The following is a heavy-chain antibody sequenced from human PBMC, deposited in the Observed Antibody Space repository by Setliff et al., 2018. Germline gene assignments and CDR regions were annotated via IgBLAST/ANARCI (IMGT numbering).Heavy chain of an antibody. Sequence: GASVKVSCKASGYTFTSYDINWVRQATGQGPEWMGWMNPNSGNTGYAQKFQGRVTMTRNTSISTAYMELSSLRSEDTAVYYCATYCSGGSCYSFLYNYYYYGMDVWGQGTTVTVSS. D-gene: IGHD2-15*01. J-gene: IGHJ6*02. V-gene: IGHV1-8*02. CDR1: GYTFTSYD. CDR3: ATYCSGGSCYSFLYNYYYYGMDV. CDR2: MNPNSGNT.